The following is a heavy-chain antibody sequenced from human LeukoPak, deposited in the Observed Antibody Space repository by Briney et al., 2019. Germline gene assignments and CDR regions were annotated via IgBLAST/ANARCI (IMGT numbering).Heavy chain of an antibody. J-gene: IGHJ4*02. D-gene: IGHD4-23*01. CDR1: GGSFSGYY. CDR2: IYHSGST. V-gene: IGHV4-34*01. CDR3: ARVGGNFFDY. Sequence: KASETLSLTCAVYGGSFSGYYWSWIRQPPGKGLEWIGYIYHSGSTNYNPSLKSRVTISVDTSKNQFSLKLRSVTAADTAVYYCARVGGNFFDYWGQGTPVTVSS.